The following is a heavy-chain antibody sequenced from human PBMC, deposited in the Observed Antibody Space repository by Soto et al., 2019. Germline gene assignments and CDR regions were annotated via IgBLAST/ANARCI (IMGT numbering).Heavy chain of an antibody. CDR1: GFTFSSSA. J-gene: IGHJ4*02. D-gene: IGHD2-21*02. CDR3: AKDQTDVTLFDY. CDR2: ISGRGVDT. V-gene: IGHV3-23*01. Sequence: GGSLRLSCAASGFTFSSSAMSWVRQAPGKGLEWVSSISGRGVDTLYADSVKGRFTISRDNSRNTLYLQVNSLRAEDTAVYYCAKDQTDVTLFDYWGQGTLVTVSS.